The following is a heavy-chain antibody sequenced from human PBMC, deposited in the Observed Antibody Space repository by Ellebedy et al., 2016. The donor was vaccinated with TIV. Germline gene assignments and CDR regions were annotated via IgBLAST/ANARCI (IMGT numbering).Heavy chain of an antibody. CDR1: GFTFSSYA. V-gene: IGHV4-38-2*01. CDR3: ASGSEGYSYGYFDY. D-gene: IGHD5-18*01. Sequence: GSLRLSCAASGFTFSSYAMSWVRQPPGKGLEWIGSIYYSGSTYYNPSLKSRVTISVDKSKNQFSLKLSSVTAADTAVYYCASGSEGYSYGYFDYWGQGTLVTVSS. J-gene: IGHJ4*02. CDR2: IYYSGST.